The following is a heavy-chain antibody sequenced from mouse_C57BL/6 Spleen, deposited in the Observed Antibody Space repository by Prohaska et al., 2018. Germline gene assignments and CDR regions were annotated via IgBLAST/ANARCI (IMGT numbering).Heavy chain of an antibody. CDR3: ATSRGLPFAY. D-gene: IGHD2-4*01. CDR2: IYPGSGNT. J-gene: IGHJ3*01. V-gene: IGHV1-66*01. CDR1: GYSFTSYY. Sequence: QVQLQQSGPELVKPGASVKISCKASGYSFTSYYIHWVKQRPGQGLEWIGWIYPGSGNTKYNEKFKGKATLTADTSSSTAYMQLSSLTSEDSAVYYCATSRGLPFAYWGQGTLVTVSA.